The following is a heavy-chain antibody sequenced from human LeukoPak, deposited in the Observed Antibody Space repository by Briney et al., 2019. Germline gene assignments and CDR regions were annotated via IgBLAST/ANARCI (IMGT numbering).Heavy chain of an antibody. CDR2: ISGSGGST. J-gene: IGHJ4*02. D-gene: IGHD3-22*01. CDR1: GFTFGDYA. Sequence: GGSLRLSCTASGFTFGDYAMSWVRQAPGKGLEWVSAISGSGGSTYYADSVKGRFTISRDNSKNTLYLQMNSLRAEDTAVYYCAKDFTYYYDSSGYYDWGQGTLVTVSS. V-gene: IGHV3-23*01. CDR3: AKDFTYYYDSSGYYD.